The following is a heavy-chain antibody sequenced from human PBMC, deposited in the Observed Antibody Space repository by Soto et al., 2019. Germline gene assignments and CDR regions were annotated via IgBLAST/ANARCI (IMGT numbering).Heavy chain of an antibody. CDR1: GFTFSDHY. CDR2: IRNRPNSYTT. D-gene: IGHD3-10*01. Sequence: GGSLRLSCAASGFTFSDHYMDWVRQAPGKGLEWVGLIRNRPNSYTTQYAASVKGRFAVLRDDSENLVYLQMNDLKTEDTAVYYCVRDSGRGFYFDYWGQGAQVTVSS. CDR3: VRDSGRGFYFDY. V-gene: IGHV3-72*01. J-gene: IGHJ4*02.